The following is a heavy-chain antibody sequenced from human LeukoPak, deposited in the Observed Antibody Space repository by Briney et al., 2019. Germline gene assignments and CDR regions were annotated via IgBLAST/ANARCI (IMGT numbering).Heavy chain of an antibody. D-gene: IGHD6-13*01. J-gene: IGHJ4*02. CDR2: IYYNGNT. CDR3: VRDRMQQRNFDY. V-gene: IGHV4-61*03. CDR1: GDSVSSGGYY. Sequence: SETLSLTCTVSGDSVSSGGYYWSWIRQPPGKGLEWIGYIYYNGNTNYNPSLKTRVTISVDTSKNHFSLKLSSVTAADTAVYYCVRDRMQQRNFDYWGQGTLVTVSS.